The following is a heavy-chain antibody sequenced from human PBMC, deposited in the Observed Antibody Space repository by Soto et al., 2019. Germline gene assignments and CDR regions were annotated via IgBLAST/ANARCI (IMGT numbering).Heavy chain of an antibody. J-gene: IGHJ4*02. CDR3: ARACSSNSCYDVFDY. Sequence: SETLSLTCTVSGGSISSYCWSWIRQPAGKGLEWIGRIYTRGTTNYNPSLKSRVTMSVDTSKNQFSLKLSSVTAADTAVYYCARACSSNSCYDVFDYWGQGTMITVSS. V-gene: IGHV4-4*07. D-gene: IGHD2-2*01. CDR2: IYTRGTT. CDR1: GGSISSYC.